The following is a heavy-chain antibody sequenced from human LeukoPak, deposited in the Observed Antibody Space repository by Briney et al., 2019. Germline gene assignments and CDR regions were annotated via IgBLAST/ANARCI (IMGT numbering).Heavy chain of an antibody. CDR1: GFTVSSNY. V-gene: IGHV3-53*01. J-gene: IGHJ5*02. CDR3: AKDLDCSSTSCYPS. D-gene: IGHD2-2*01. CDR2: LYSGGTT. Sequence: GGSLRLSCAASGFTVSSNYMSWVRQAPGRGLEWGSVLYSGGTTYYADSVKGRFTISRDNSKNTLYLQMNSLRAENTAVYYCAKDLDCSSTSCYPSWGQGTLVTVSS.